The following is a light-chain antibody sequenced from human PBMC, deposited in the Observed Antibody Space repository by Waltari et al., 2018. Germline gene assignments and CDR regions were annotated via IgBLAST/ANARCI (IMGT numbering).Light chain of an antibody. CDR2: DVN. CDR3: CSFADSSASWV. CDR1: SSDVGTSAL. V-gene: IGLV2-23*02. Sequence: QSALPQPPSVSGSPGQSITIPCTGTSSDVGTSALVSWYQQHPGKAPKLMLHDVNKRPSGVSPRFSGSKSGNTASLTISGLQAEDEADYYCCSFADSSASWVFGGGTKLTVL. J-gene: IGLJ3*02.